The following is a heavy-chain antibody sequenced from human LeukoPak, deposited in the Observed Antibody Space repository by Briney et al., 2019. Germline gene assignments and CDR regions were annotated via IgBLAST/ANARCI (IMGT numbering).Heavy chain of an antibody. J-gene: IGHJ3*02. D-gene: IGHD3-10*01. CDR1: GGSIRSYY. CDR2: IFYSGST. Sequence: SETLSLTCTVSGGSIRSYYWSWIRQPAGKGLEWIGNIFYSGSTYYSPSLKSRVTISLDTSRNQSSLKLNSVTAADTAVYYCAKSNGYGLVDIWGQGTMVTVSS. CDR3: AKSNGYGLVDI. V-gene: IGHV4-59*12.